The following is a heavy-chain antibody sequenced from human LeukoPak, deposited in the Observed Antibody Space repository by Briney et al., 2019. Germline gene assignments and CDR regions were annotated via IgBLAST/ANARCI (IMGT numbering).Heavy chain of an antibody. V-gene: IGHV4-39*01. J-gene: IGHJ4*02. D-gene: IGHD3-22*01. Sequence: SETLSLTCTVSGGSISSSNYFWGWIRQPPGKGLEWIGSIYYSGSTYYNPSLKSRVTISVDTSKNQFSLKLSSVTAADTAVYYCARHAYYYDSSGWYYFDYWGQGTLVTVSS. CDR3: ARHAYYYDSSGWYYFDY. CDR1: GGSISSSNYF. CDR2: IYYSGST.